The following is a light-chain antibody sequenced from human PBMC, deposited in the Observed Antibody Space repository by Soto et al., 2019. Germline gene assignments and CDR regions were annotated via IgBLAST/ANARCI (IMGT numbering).Light chain of an antibody. J-gene: IGKJ2*01. CDR3: QRLNSYPPNT. Sequence: DIQLTQSPSFLSASVGDRVTITCRASKDSSSYLAWYQQTPGKATKFLIYDASTLQNGVPSRFSGSGSGTEFTLTISSRQPEDFATYYCQRLNSYPPNTFGPGTKLE. CDR1: KDSSSY. V-gene: IGKV1-9*01. CDR2: DAS.